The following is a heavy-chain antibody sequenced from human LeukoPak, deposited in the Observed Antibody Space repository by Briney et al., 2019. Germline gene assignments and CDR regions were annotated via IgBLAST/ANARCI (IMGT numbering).Heavy chain of an antibody. CDR1: GYTLTELS. J-gene: IGHJ4*02. D-gene: IGHD3-22*01. CDR2: FDPEDGET. Sequence: GASVKVSCKVSGYTLTELSMHWVRQAPGKGLEWMGGFDPEDGETIYAQKFQGRVTITADESTSTAYMELSSLRSEDTAVYYCASLVSNYYYDSSGYGFPLIDYWGQGTLVTVSS. V-gene: IGHV1-24*01. CDR3: ASLVSNYYYDSSGYGFPLIDY.